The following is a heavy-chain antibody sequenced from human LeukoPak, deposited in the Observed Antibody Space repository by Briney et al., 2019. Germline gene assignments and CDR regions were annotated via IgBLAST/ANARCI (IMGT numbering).Heavy chain of an antibody. Sequence: GGSLRLSCAASGFTFSSYWMSWVRQAPGKGLEWVANIKQGGSEKYYVDSVKGRFTISRDNAKNSLYLQMNSLRAEDTAVYYCARDPGGYSNYGGYYYYYGMDVWCQGTTVTVSS. D-gene: IGHD4-11*01. J-gene: IGHJ6*02. CDR1: GFTFSSYW. V-gene: IGHV3-7*01. CDR2: IKQGGSEK. CDR3: ARDPGGYSNYGGYYYYYGMDV.